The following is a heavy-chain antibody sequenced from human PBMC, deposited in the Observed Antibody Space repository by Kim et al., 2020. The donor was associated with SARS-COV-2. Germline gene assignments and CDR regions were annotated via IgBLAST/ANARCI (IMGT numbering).Heavy chain of an antibody. CDR1: GYTFTGYF. V-gene: IGHV1-2*02. D-gene: IGHD6-6*01. Sequence: ASVKVSCKASGYTFTGYFMHWVRQAPGQGLEWMGWINPNSGGTNYAQKFQGRVTMTRDTSISTAYMELSRLRSDDTAVYYCARASSSSPDFDYWGQGTLVTVSS. CDR2: INPNSGGT. J-gene: IGHJ4*02. CDR3: ARASSSSPDFDY.